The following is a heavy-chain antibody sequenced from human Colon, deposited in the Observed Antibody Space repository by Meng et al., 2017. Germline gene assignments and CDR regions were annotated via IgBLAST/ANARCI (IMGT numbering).Heavy chain of an antibody. D-gene: IGHD6-19*01. CDR2: IMPMIGVA. CDR1: IGNVCTYT. J-gene: IGHJ4*02. V-gene: IGHV1-69*02. CDR3: ARCVEAGLSDYFDF. Sequence: VQLVQMRSEVKKPGSSVNSSCQTSIGNVCTYTINWVRQAPGQRLEWMGMIMPMIGVANYAQKFQGRVTITADTTTTTAYMEVSSLRSDDTASYFCARCVEAGLSDYFDFWGQGTMVTVSS.